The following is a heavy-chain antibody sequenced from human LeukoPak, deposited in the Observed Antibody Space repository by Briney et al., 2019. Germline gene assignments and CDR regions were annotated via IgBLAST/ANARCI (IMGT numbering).Heavy chain of an antibody. CDR1: GGSISSGDYY. J-gene: IGHJ4*02. CDR2: IYNNGRT. V-gene: IGHV4-30-4*01. Sequence: PSETLSLTCTVSGGSISSGDYYWSWIRQPPGKGLEWIGYIYNNGRTYYNPARKSRVTISVDTSKNLFSLKVSSVTAADAAVYYCARGRSSSWSSFDYWGQGTLVTVSS. D-gene: IGHD6-13*01. CDR3: ARGRSSSWSSFDY.